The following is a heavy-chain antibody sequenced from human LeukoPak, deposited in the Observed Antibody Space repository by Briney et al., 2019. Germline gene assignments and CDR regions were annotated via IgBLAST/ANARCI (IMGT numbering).Heavy chain of an antibody. D-gene: IGHD4-11*01. Sequence: VASVKVSCMASGYTFTSYYVHWVRQAPGQGLEWMGIINPSGGSTSYAQKFQGRVTMTRDTSTSTVYMELSSLRSEDTAVYYCARAFDPTTQLFDPWGQGTLVTVSS. CDR2: INPSGGST. CDR1: GYTFTSYY. J-gene: IGHJ5*02. CDR3: ARAFDPTTQLFDP. V-gene: IGHV1-46*01.